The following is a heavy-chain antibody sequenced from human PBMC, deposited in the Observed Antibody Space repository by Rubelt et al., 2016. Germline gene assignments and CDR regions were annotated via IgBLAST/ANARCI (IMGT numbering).Heavy chain of an antibody. D-gene: IGHD5-18*01. V-gene: IGHV3-74*01. Sequence: KGLVWVAQIISDGSTTTYADSVKGRFTISRDNAKNTLYLQMNSLSAEDTALDYCVRGSYSLDDYWGQGTLVTVSS. CDR3: VRGSYSLDDY. CDR2: IISDGSTT. J-gene: IGHJ4*02.